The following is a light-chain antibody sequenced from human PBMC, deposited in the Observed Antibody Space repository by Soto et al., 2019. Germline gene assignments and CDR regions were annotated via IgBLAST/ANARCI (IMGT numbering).Light chain of an antibody. CDR1: ISDVGGYNY. CDR3: CSYAGSYTGV. CDR2: DVS. Sequence: QSVLTQPRSVSGSPGQSVTISCTGTISDVGGYNYVSWYQQHPGKAPKLMIYDVSKRPSGVPDRFSGSKSGNTASLTISGLQAEDEADYYCCSYAGSYTGVFGGGTKLTVL. V-gene: IGLV2-11*01. J-gene: IGLJ2*01.